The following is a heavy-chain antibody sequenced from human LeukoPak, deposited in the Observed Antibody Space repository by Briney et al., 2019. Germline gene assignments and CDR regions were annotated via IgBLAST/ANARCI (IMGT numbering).Heavy chain of an antibody. CDR2: IKQDGSEK. J-gene: IGHJ4*02. V-gene: IGHV3-7*01. D-gene: IGHD2-21*02. Sequence: SGGSLRLSCAASGSTFSSYWMSWVRQAPGKGLEWVANIKQDGSEKYYVDSVKGRFTISRDNAKNSLYLQMNSLRAEDTAVYYCARDFGGHYCGGDCYSVFTGLVSDYWGQGTLVTVSS. CDR3: ARDFGGHYCGGDCYSVFTGLVSDY. CDR1: GSTFSSYW.